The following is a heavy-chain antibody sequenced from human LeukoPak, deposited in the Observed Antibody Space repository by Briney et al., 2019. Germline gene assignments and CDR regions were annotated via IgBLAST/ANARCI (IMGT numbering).Heavy chain of an antibody. D-gene: IGHD4-23*01. CDR3: ARDPGWRVDYGGKLGGFDY. V-gene: IGHV4-31*03. CDR1: GGSISSGGYY. Sequence: PSETLSLTCTVSGGSISSGGYYWSWIRQHPGKGLEWIGYIYYSGSTYYNPSLKSRVTISVDTSKNQFSLKLSSVTAADTAVYYCARDPGWRVDYGGKLGGFDYWGQGTLVTVSS. J-gene: IGHJ4*02. CDR2: IYYSGST.